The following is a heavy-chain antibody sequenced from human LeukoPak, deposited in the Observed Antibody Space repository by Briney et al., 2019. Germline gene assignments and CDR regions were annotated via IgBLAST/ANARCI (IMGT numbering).Heavy chain of an antibody. Sequence: SETLSLTCAVYGGSFSGYYWSWIRQPPGKGLEWIGEINHSGSTNYNPSLKSRVTISVDTSKNLFSLTLTSVTAADTAVYYCARGRFKSSIAARPMGYYGMDVWGQGTTVTVSS. CDR1: GGSFSGYY. CDR2: INHSGST. V-gene: IGHV4-34*01. CDR3: ARGRFKSSIAARPMGYYGMDV. J-gene: IGHJ6*02. D-gene: IGHD6-6*01.